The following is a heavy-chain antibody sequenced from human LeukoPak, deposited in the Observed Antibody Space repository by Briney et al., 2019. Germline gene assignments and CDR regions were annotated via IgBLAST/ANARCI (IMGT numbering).Heavy chain of an antibody. CDR3: ARVPYSSGFTFFDY. V-gene: IGHV4-4*02. CDR1: GGSISSSHW. J-gene: IGHJ4*02. Sequence: SGTLSLTCAISGGSISSSHWWSWVRQLPGKGLEWIGEIYHSGNTNYNPSLKSRVTISVDTSKNQFSLKLSSVTAADTAVYYCARVPYSSGFTFFDYWGQGTLVTVSS. D-gene: IGHD6-19*01. CDR2: IYHSGNT.